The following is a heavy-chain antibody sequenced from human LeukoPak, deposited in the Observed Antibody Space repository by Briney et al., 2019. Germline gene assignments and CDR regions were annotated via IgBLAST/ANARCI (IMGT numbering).Heavy chain of an antibody. CDR3: ARGVADSSGYYIKFDY. V-gene: IGHV4-4*02. Sequence: SETLSLTCTVSGDSINSLDLWSWVRQPPGKGLGWIGEINHSGSTNYNPSLKSRVTISVDTSKNQFSLKLSSVTAADTAVYYCARGVADSSGYYIKFDYWGQGTLVTVSS. CDR1: GDSINSLDL. CDR2: INHSGST. D-gene: IGHD3-22*01. J-gene: IGHJ4*02.